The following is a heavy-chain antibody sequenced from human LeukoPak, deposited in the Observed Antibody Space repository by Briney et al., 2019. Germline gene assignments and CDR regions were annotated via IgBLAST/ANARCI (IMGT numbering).Heavy chain of an antibody. J-gene: IGHJ6*04. CDR2: IYHNGTT. Sequence: SETLSLTCAVSSGSISSAAYSWSWIRQPPEKGLEWIGYIYHNGTTYYNPSLKSRVTISVDRSKNQFSLWLKSVTAADTAVYYCARASYSGYPPYYYGLDVWGKGTTVTVSS. V-gene: IGHV4-30-2*01. CDR1: SGSISSAAYS. CDR3: ARASYSGYPPYYYGLDV. D-gene: IGHD5-12*01.